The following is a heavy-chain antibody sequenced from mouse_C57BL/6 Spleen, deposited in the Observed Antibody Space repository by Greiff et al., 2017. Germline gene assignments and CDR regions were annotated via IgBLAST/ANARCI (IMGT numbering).Heavy chain of an antibody. CDR2: IYPGSGST. CDR1: GYTFTSYW. J-gene: IGHJ3*01. Sequence: QVQLKQPGAELVKPGASVTMSCKASGYTFTSYWITWVKQRPGQGLEWIGDIYPGSGSTNYNEKFKSKATLTVDKSSSTAYMQLSSLTSEDSAVYCCARGPNYSNFTFAYWGQGTLVTVSA. V-gene: IGHV1-55*01. CDR3: ARGPNYSNFTFAY. D-gene: IGHD2-5*01.